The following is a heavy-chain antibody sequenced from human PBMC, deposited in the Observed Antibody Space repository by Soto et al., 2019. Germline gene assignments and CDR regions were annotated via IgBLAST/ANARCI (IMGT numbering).Heavy chain of an antibody. V-gene: IGHV3-23*01. D-gene: IGHD6-19*01. CDR2: ISGSGGST. J-gene: IGHJ4*02. CDR1: GFTFSSYA. Sequence: EVQLLESGGGLVQPGGSLRLSCAASGFTFSSYAMSWVRQAPGKGLEWVSAISGSGGSTYYADSVKGRFTISRDNSKNTLYLQMNSRRAEDTAVYYCAKSMWPWLVQEGLYYFDYWGQGTLVTVSS. CDR3: AKSMWPWLVQEGLYYFDY.